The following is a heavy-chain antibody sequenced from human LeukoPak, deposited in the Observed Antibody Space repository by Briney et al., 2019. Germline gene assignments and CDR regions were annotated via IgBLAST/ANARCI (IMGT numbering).Heavy chain of an antibody. CDR1: GGSFRGFY. V-gene: IGHV4-34*01. D-gene: IGHD3-10*01. CDR2: INHSGST. J-gene: IGHJ4*02. CDR3: ARRPMVRGVIDY. Sequence: SETLSLTCAVYGGSFRGFYLGWIRQPPRGGLEWIGEINHSGSTNYNPSLKSRVTISVDTSKNQFSLKLSSVTAADTAVYYCARRPMVRGVIDYWGQGTQVTVSS.